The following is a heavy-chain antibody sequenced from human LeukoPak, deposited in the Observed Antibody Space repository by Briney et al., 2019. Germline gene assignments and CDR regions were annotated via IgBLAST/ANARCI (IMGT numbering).Heavy chain of an antibody. CDR3: ESTSIYYDSSGYRP. CDR2: INHSGST. Sequence: SETLSLTCAVYGGSFSGYYWSRIRQPPGKGLEWIGEINHSGSTNYNPSLKSRVTISVDTSKNQFSLKLSSVTAADTAVYYCESTSIYYDSSGYRPWGQGTLVTVSS. CDR1: GGSFSGYY. D-gene: IGHD3-22*01. J-gene: IGHJ5*02. V-gene: IGHV4-34*01.